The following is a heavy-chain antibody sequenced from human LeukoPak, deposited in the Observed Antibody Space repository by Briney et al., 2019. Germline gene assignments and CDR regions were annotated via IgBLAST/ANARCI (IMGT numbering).Heavy chain of an antibody. CDR3: SRENGAFSPFGY. J-gene: IGHJ4*02. D-gene: IGHD2-8*01. CDR2: ISLSGLT. CDR1: GGSITSTNW. V-gene: IGHV4-4*02. Sequence: SETLSLTCGVSGGSITSTNWCSWVRQPPGQGLEWIGEISLSGLTNYNPSLKSRVTMALDKSKNHLSLNLTSVTAADTAVYYCSRENGAFSPFGYWGQGTLVTVPS.